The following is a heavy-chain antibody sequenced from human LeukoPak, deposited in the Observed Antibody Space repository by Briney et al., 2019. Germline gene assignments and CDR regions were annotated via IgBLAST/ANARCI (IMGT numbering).Heavy chain of an antibody. Sequence: PSETLSLTCTVSGGSISSYYWSWIRQPPGKGLEWIGYIYYSGSTNYDPSLKSRVTISVDTSKNQFSLKQSSATAADTAVYYCARFIGGGGYSLYYFDYWGQGTLVTVSS. CDR1: GGSISSYY. CDR2: IYYSGST. J-gene: IGHJ4*02. CDR3: ARFIGGGGYSLYYFDY. V-gene: IGHV4-59*01. D-gene: IGHD3-22*01.